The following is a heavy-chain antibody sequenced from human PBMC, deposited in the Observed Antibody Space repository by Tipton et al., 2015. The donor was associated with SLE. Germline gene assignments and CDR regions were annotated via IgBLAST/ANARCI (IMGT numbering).Heavy chain of an antibody. CDR2: TNPNTGAS. D-gene: IGHD5-12*01. J-gene: IGHJ4*02. V-gene: IGHV1-2*02. CDR3: MREGRRAGDYHFDF. CDR1: GFIFTDYY. Sequence: QLVQSGGEVKRPGASMRVSCKTSGFIFTDYYIHWVRQAPGQGLEWMGWTNPNTGASIYARRFQGRVTMARDTSISTYYMEVSSLRYDDTAVYYCMREGRRAGDYHFDFWGQGTLVTVSS.